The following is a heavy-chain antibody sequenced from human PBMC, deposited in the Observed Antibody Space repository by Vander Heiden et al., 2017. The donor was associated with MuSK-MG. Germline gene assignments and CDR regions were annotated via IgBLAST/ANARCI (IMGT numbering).Heavy chain of an antibody. D-gene: IGHD1-26*01. J-gene: IGHJ6*03. CDR2: ISYDGSNK. CDR1: GFTFITYA. V-gene: IGHV3-30-3*01. Sequence: QVQLVESGGGVVQPGRSLRLSCAASGFTFITYAMHWVRQAPGKGLEWVAVISYDGSNKYYADSVKGRFTISRDNSKNTLYLQMNSLRAEDTAVYYCAQSGSYANGNYYYYMDVWGKGTTVTVSS. CDR3: AQSGSYANGNYYYYMDV.